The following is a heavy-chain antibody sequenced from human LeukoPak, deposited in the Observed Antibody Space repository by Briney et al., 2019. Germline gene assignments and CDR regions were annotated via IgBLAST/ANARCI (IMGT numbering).Heavy chain of an antibody. CDR3: ARRRDGYNYYFEY. CDR2: IFYSGNT. Sequence: SETLSLTCTVSGGSISSYYRSWIRQPPGKGLEWIGYIFYSGNTNYNPSLKSRVTISEDTSKNQFSLKLSSVTAADTAVYYCARRRDGYNYYFEYWGQGTLVTVSS. CDR1: GGSISSYY. V-gene: IGHV4-59*01. D-gene: IGHD5-24*01. J-gene: IGHJ4*02.